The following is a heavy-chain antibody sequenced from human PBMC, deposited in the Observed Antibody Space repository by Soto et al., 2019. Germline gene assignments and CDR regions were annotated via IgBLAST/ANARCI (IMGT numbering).Heavy chain of an antibody. Sequence: EASVKVSCKASGYTFTGYYMHWVRQAPGQGLEWMGWINPNSGGTNYAQKFQGRVTMTRDTSISTAYMELSRLRSDDTAVYYCARLYYYDSSGSGYWGQGTLVTVSS. J-gene: IGHJ4*02. CDR1: GYTFTGYY. CDR2: INPNSGGT. V-gene: IGHV1-2*02. CDR3: ARLYYYDSSGSGY. D-gene: IGHD3-22*01.